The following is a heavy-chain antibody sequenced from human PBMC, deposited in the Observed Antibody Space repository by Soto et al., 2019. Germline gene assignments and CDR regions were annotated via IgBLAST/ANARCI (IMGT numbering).Heavy chain of an antibody. D-gene: IGHD3-10*01. V-gene: IGHV5-51*01. CDR2: IYPGDSDT. J-gene: IGHJ6*03. CDR3: ARRVGSGSYPYYYYYMDV. Sequence: GASLKISCKGSGYSFTSYWIGWVRQMPGKGLEWMGIIYPGDSDTRYSPSFRGQVTISADKSISTAYLQWSSLKASDTAMYYCARRVGSGSYPYYYYYMDVWGKGTTVTVSS. CDR1: GYSFTSYW.